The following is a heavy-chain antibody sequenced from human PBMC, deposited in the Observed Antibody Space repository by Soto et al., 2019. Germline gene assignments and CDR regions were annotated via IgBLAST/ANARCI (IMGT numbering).Heavy chain of an antibody. Sequence: GGSLRLSCAASGFTFSSYAMSWVRQAPGKGLEWVSAISGSGGSTYYADSVKGRFTISRDNSKNTLYLQMNSLRAEDTAVYYCAKGMVAATPNYYYYGMDVWGQGTTVTVSS. J-gene: IGHJ6*02. D-gene: IGHD2-15*01. V-gene: IGHV3-23*01. CDR2: ISGSGGST. CDR1: GFTFSSYA. CDR3: AKGMVAATPNYYYYGMDV.